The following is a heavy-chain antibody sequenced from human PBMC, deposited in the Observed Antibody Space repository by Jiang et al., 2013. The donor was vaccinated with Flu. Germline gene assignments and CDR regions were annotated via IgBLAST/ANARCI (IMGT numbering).Heavy chain of an antibody. CDR3: ARSIYDFWSGYQPHYYYYMDV. D-gene: IGHD3-3*01. CDR1: GFTFSSYG. CDR2: IWYDGSNK. J-gene: IGHJ6*03. V-gene: IGHV3-33*01. Sequence: QLLESGGGVVQPGRPLRLSCAASGFTFSSYGMHWVRQAPGKGLEWVAVIWYDGSNKYYADSVKGRFTISRDNSKNTLYLQMNSLRAEDTAVYYCARSIYDFWSGYQPHYYYYMDVWGKGTTVTVSS.